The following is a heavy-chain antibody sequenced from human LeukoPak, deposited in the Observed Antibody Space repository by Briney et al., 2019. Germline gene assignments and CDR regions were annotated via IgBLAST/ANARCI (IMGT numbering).Heavy chain of an antibody. Sequence: GGSLRLSCAASGFTFSDYYMSWIRQAPGKGLEWVAFIRYDGSNKYYADSVKGRFTISRDNSKNTLYLQMNSLRAEDTAVYYCAKDGLPTLEAPFDYWGQGTLVTVSS. V-gene: IGHV3-30*02. CDR3: AKDGLPTLEAPFDY. J-gene: IGHJ4*02. CDR2: IRYDGSNK. D-gene: IGHD3-3*01. CDR1: GFTFSDYY.